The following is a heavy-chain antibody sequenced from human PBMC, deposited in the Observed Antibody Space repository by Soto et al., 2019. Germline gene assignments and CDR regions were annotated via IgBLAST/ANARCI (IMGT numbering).Heavy chain of an antibody. V-gene: IGHV3-23*01. J-gene: IGHJ4*02. D-gene: IGHD3-22*01. CDR2: ISGSGGST. Sequence: GGSLRLSCAASGFTFSSYSMSWVRQTPGKGLEWVSAISGSGGSTFYADSVKGRFTISRDNSKNTLFLQMNSLRAEDTALYYCAKEGYGSSDFDYWGQGTLVTVSS. CDR1: GFTFSSYS. CDR3: AKEGYGSSDFDY.